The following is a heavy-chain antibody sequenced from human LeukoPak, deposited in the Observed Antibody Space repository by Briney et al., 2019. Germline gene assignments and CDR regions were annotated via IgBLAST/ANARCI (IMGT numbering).Heavy chain of an antibody. CDR1: GFTFSSYG. CDR2: ISYDGSNK. J-gene: IGHJ4*02. CDR3: ARDRARFGELFPFCFDY. Sequence: PGGSLRLSCAASGFTFSSYGMHWVRQAPGKGLEWVAVISYDGSNKYYADSVKGRFTISRDNSKNTLYLQMNSLRAEDTAVYYCARDRARFGELFPFCFDYWGQGTLVTVSS. D-gene: IGHD3-10*01. V-gene: IGHV3-30*03.